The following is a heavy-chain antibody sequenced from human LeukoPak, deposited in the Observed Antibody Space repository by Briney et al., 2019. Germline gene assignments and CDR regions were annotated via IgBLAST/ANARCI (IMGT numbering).Heavy chain of an antibody. CDR3: ARGGFDYYGSGRAFDF. CDR2: ISNDNGIT. D-gene: IGHD3-10*01. J-gene: IGHJ4*02. V-gene: IGHV1-18*01. CDR1: GYSFTGYG. Sequence: ASVKVSCKASGYSFTGYGINWVRQAPGQGLEWIGWISNDNGITNYAQQFQGRVTMDTETYTSTAYMELRSLRSDDTAVYYCARGGFDYYGSGRAFDFWGQGTLVTVSS.